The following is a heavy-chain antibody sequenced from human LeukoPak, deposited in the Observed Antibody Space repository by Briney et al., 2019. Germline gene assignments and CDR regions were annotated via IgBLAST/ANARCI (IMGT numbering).Heavy chain of an antibody. J-gene: IGHJ4*02. CDR2: ITSSGTTT. CDR3: ARDPDYGDPE. CDR1: GFTFSDHY. V-gene: IGHV3-11*01. D-gene: IGHD4-17*01. Sequence: SGGSLRLSCAASGFTFSDHYMSWFRLSPGKGLEWLSYITSSGTTTDYADSVKGRFTISRDNAKNSMFLQMNSLRPEDTAVYYCARDPDYGDPEWGQGTLVTVSA.